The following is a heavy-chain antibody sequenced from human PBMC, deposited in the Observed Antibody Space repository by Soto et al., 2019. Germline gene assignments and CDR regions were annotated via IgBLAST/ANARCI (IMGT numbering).Heavy chain of an antibody. CDR3: ASRIAAAGIAVAGHNWFDP. J-gene: IGHJ5*02. D-gene: IGHD6-13*01. V-gene: IGHV4-34*01. Sequence: QVQLQQWGAGLLKASETLSLTCAVYGGSFSGYYWSWIRQPPGKGLEWIGEINHSGSTNYNPSLKRRVTISVETSKNQFSLKLSSVTAADTAVYYCASRIAAAGIAVAGHNWFDPWGQGTLVTVSS. CDR2: INHSGST. CDR1: GGSFSGYY.